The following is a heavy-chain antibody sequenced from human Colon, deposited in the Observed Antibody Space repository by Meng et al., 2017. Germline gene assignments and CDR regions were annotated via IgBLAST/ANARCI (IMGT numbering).Heavy chain of an antibody. D-gene: IGHD2/OR15-2a*01. CDR2: IKSNNDGGTT. CDR1: GFTFPTAW. CDR3: GTDIYD. Sequence: EGQLGGSGGGVVKPWGSLRLSCAASGFTFPTAWMTWVRRTPGRGLEWVGRIKSNNDGGTTDYAAPVKGRFTISRDDSKSTLYLQMNSLKIEDTAMYYCGTDIYDWGQGTLVTVSS. J-gene: IGHJ4*02. V-gene: IGHV3-15*01.